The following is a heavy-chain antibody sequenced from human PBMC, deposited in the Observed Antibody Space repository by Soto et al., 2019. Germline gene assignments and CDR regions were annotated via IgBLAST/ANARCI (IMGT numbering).Heavy chain of an antibody. CDR2: IYWDDST. D-gene: IGHD3-10*01. V-gene: IGHV2-5*02. CDR3: IHRGRSSVFGGDNWFDP. CDR1: GFSVTTSPVA. J-gene: IGHJ5*02. Sequence: QITLKESGPTLVKPTETLTLTCTFSGFSVTTSPVAVGWIRQPPGKALAWLAIIYWDDSTHLSPSLNSRLTITKDTSKDQVVLILTNMDPVDTATYYCIHRGRSSVFGGDNWFDPWGHGTLFTVSS.